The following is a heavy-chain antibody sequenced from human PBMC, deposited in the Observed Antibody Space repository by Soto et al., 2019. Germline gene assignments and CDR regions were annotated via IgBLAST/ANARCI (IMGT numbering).Heavy chain of an antibody. CDR2: VSAYNRNT. D-gene: IGHD1-26*01. CDR1: GYTFSNYG. CDR3: ARERRWEPLLY. J-gene: IGHJ4*02. V-gene: IGHV1-18*01. Sequence: QVQLVQSGPEVKKPGASVKVSCKGSGYTFSNYGVTLVRQAPGQGLERLGWVSAYNRNTDYAQKFEDRATMTIDTSTNTAYLELRGLTPDDTAVYYCARERRWEPLLYWGQGTL.